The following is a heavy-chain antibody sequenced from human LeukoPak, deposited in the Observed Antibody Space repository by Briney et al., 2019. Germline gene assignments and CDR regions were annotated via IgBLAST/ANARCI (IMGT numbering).Heavy chain of an antibody. Sequence: GASVKVSRKDSVYTLTGYYVHWVPQAPGRGLECMGWVYPNRGGTKCAQKSRGRVPMTRDTTLSTVYMELSRLSSDDTAVCYCAVDLEGEGAARAPSLLMDVWGKGTTVTVSS. CDR1: VYTLTGYY. CDR2: VYPNRGGT. V-gene: IGHV1-2*02. D-gene: IGHD3-3*01. CDR3: AVDLEGEGAARAPSLLMDV. J-gene: IGHJ6*04.